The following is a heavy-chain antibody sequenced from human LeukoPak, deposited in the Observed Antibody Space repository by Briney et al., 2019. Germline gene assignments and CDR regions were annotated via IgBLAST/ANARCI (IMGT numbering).Heavy chain of an antibody. J-gene: IGHJ3*02. V-gene: IGHV5-51*01. CDR3: ARHPSYDSSGNRCDAFDI. D-gene: IGHD3-22*01. CDR1: GYSFTSYW. CDR2: IYPGDSDT. Sequence: GESLNISCKGSGYSFTSYWIGWVRQMPGKGLEWMGIIYPGDSDTRYSPSFQGQVTISADKSISTAYLQWSSLQASDTAMYYCARHPSYDSSGNRCDAFDIWGQGTMVTVSS.